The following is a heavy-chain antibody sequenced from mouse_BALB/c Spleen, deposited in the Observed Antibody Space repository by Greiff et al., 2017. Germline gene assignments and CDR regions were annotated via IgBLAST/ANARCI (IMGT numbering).Heavy chain of an antibody. Sequence: DVKLVESGGGLVQPGGSRKLSCAASGFTFSSFGMHWVRQAPEKGLEWVAYISSGSSTIYYADTVKGRFTISRDNPKNTLFLQMTSLRSEDTAMYYCARSIGYYYGSSYAMDYWGQGTSVTVSS. CDR3: ARSIGYYYGSSYAMDY. V-gene: IGHV5-17*02. CDR1: GFTFSSFG. D-gene: IGHD1-1*01. J-gene: IGHJ4*01. CDR2: ISSGSSTI.